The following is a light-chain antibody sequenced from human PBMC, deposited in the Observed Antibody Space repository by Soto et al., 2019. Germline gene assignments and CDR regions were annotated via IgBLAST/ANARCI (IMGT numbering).Light chain of an antibody. CDR1: SSDVGGSNY. CDR2: DVS. Sequence: QSVLTQPAYVSGSPGQSITISCTGTSSDVGGSNYVSWYQQLPGKAPKLMIYDVSDRPSGVSNRFSGSKSGNTASLTFSGLQAEDEADYYCSSYTSSSLYVFGTGTKVTVL. CDR3: SSYTSSSLYV. J-gene: IGLJ1*01. V-gene: IGLV2-14*01.